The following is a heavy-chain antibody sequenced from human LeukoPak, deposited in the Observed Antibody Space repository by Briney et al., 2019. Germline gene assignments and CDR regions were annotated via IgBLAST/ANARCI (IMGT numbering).Heavy chain of an antibody. Sequence: PGGSLRLSCAASGFTFNSYAMSWVRQAPGKGLEWLSGISPGGDGTYYADSVKGRFTIFRDNSKNSVYLQMNSLRAGDTAVCYCAKVRYDISGYALDFWGQGTLVTVSS. CDR2: ISPGGDGT. D-gene: IGHD3-22*01. V-gene: IGHV3-23*01. CDR1: GFTFNSYA. J-gene: IGHJ4*02. CDR3: AKVRYDISGYALDF.